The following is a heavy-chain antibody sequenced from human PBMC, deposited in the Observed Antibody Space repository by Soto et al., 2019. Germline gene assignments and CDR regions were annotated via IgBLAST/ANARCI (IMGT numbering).Heavy chain of an antibody. D-gene: IGHD3-10*01. V-gene: IGHV5-51*01. Sequence: PGESLKISCKGSGYSFTSYWIGWVRQMPGKGLEWMGIIYPGDSDTRYSPSFQGQVTISADKSISTAYLQWSSLKASDTAIYYCARISPSYPYFYYGMDVWGQGTTVTVSS. CDR2: IYPGDSDT. J-gene: IGHJ6*02. CDR3: ARISPSYPYFYYGMDV. CDR1: GYSFTSYW.